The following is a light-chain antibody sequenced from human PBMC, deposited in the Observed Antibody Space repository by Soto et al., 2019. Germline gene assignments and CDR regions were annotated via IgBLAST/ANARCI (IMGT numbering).Light chain of an antibody. CDR1: SSDVVGSNF. J-gene: IGLJ3*02. CDR2: EVS. Sequence: QSALTQPPSASGSPGQSVTISCTGTSSDVVGSNFVSWYQQYPGKAPKLMIYEVSKRPSGVPDRFSGSRSGNTASLTVSGLQTEDEADYYCSSYASAITVVFGGGTKLTVL. V-gene: IGLV2-8*01. CDR3: SSYASAITVV.